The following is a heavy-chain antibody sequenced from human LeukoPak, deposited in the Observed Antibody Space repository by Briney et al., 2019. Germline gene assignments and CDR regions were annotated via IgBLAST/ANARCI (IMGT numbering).Heavy chain of an antibody. Sequence: SETLSLTCTVSGGSISSYYWSWLRQPPGKGLEWIGYIYYSGSTNYNPSLKSRVTISVDTSKNQFSLKLSSVTAADTAVYYCARAYDSSGFPGYWGQGTPVTVPS. V-gene: IGHV4-59*01. J-gene: IGHJ4*02. CDR3: ARAYDSSGFPGY. D-gene: IGHD3-22*01. CDR2: IYYSGST. CDR1: GGSISSYY.